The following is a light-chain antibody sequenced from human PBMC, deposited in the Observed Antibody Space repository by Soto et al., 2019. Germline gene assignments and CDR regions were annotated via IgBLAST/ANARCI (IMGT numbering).Light chain of an antibody. V-gene: IGLV2-23*01. J-gene: IGLJ1*01. CDR1: SSDVGSYDL. Sequence: QSALTQPASVSGSPGQSITISCTGTSSDVGSYDLVSWYQQYPGKAPKLIIYEGFKRPSGVSNRFSGSKSGNTASLTISGLQAEDEADYYCCSYAGSTLYVFGSGTKVTVL. CDR3: CSYAGSTLYV. CDR2: EGF.